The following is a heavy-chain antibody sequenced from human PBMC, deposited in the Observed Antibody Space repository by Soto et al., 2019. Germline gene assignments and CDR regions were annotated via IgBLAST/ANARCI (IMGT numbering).Heavy chain of an antibody. J-gene: IGHJ6*02. V-gene: IGHV1-2*02. CDR2: INPNSGGT. Sequence: ASVKVSCKASGYTFTGYYMHCVLQAPLQWLEWMGWINPNSGGTNYAQKFQGRVTMTRDTSISTAYMELSRLRSDDTAMYYCALEYSSSSDYYYYYGMDVWGQGTTVTVSS. CDR1: GYTFTGYY. CDR3: ALEYSSSSDYYYYYGMDV. D-gene: IGHD6-6*01.